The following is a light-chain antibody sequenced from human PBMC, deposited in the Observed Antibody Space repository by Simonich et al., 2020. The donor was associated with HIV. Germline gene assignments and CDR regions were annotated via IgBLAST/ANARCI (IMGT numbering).Light chain of an antibody. CDR3: QQRSNWPLT. CDR1: QSVSSSN. J-gene: IGKJ4*01. CDR2: GAS. Sequence: EIVLTQSPGTLSLSPGERAPLSCRASQSVSSSNLAWYQQKPGQAPRLLLYGASSRATGIPDRFSGSGSGTDFTLTISSLEPEDFAVYYCQQRSNWPLTFGGGTKVEIK. V-gene: IGKV3D-20*02.